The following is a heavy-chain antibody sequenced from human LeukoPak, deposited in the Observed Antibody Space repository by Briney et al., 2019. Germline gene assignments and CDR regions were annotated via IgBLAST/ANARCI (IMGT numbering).Heavy chain of an antibody. J-gene: IGHJ4*02. CDR1: GFTFSDYY. CDR3: ARGITMIVVVMRY. V-gene: IGHV3-11*04. D-gene: IGHD3-22*01. Sequence: GGSLRLSCAASGFTFSDYYMSWIRQAPGKGLEWVSYISSSSSTIYYADSVKGRFTISRDNAKNSPYLQMNSLRAEDTAVYYCARGITMIVVVMRYWGQGTLVTVSS. CDR2: ISSSSSTI.